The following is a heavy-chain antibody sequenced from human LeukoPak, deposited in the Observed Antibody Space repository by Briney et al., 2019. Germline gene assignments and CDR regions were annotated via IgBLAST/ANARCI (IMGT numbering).Heavy chain of an antibody. CDR3: ANSPSAYFDY. V-gene: IGHV3-30*18. CDR1: GFTFITYG. CDR2: ISYDGTNK. Sequence: PGGSLRLSCATSGFTFITYGMHWVRQAPGKGLEWVAVISYDGTNKYNADSVKGRFTISRDNSKNTLYLQMNSLRDEDTAVYYCANSPSAYFDYWGQGTLVTVSS. J-gene: IGHJ4*02.